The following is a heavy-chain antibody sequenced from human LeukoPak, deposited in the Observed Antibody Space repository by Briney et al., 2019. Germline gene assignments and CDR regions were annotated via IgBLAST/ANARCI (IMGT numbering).Heavy chain of an antibody. Sequence: PSETLSLTCAVYGGSFSGYYWSWIRQPPGKGLEWIGEINHSGSTNYNPSLKSRVTISVDTSKNQFSLKLSSVTAADTAVYYCASVYDSRGYYPFWGQGTLVTVSS. J-gene: IGHJ4*02. CDR2: INHSGST. V-gene: IGHV4-34*01. CDR1: GGSFSGYY. CDR3: ASVYDSRGYYPF. D-gene: IGHD3-22*01.